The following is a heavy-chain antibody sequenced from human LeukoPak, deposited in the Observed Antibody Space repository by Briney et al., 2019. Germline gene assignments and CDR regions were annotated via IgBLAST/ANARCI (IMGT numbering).Heavy chain of an antibody. Sequence: SETLSLTCTVSGGSISSYYWSWIRQPPGKGLEWIGYIYYSGSTNYNPSLKSRVTISVDTSKNQFPLKLSSVTAADTAVYYCARHKFRRFYYDSSGHAFDIWGQGTLVTVSS. CDR3: ARHKFRRFYYDSSGHAFDI. D-gene: IGHD3-22*01. J-gene: IGHJ4*02. V-gene: IGHV4-59*08. CDR1: GGSISSYY. CDR2: IYYSGST.